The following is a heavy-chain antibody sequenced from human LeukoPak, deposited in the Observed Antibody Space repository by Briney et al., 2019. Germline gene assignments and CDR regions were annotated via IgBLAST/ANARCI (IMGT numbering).Heavy chain of an antibody. D-gene: IGHD3-10*01. CDR1: GFTFSTYG. CDR3: AKSLGSGSYYGYFDY. V-gene: IGHV3-30*02. Sequence: GGSLRLSCAASGFTFSTYGMHWVRQVPGKGLEWVAFIRYDGSNKYYADSVKGRFTISRDNSKNTLYLQMNSLRAEDTAVYYCAKSLGSGSYYGYFDYWGQGTLVTVSS. CDR2: IRYDGSNK. J-gene: IGHJ4*02.